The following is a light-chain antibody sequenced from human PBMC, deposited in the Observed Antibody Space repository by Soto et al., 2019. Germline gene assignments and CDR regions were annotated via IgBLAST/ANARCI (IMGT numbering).Light chain of an antibody. CDR1: QSMSSW. J-gene: IGKJ3*01. CDR2: DAS. Sequence: DIQMTQSPSTLSASVGDRLTITCRASQSMSSWLAWYQQKPGKAPKLLIYDASSLESGVPSRLSGSGFGTEFTLTIRSLQPDDFATYYCQQYHSYFTFGPGTKVDIK. CDR3: QQYHSYFT. V-gene: IGKV1-5*01.